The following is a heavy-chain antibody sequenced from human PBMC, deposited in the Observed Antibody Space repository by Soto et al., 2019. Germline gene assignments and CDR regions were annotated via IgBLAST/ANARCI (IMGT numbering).Heavy chain of an antibody. D-gene: IGHD3-10*01. V-gene: IGHV3-74*01. CDR2: INGDGSST. J-gene: IGHJ4*02. CDR1: GFTLSSYW. Sequence: EVQLVESGGALVQPGGSLRMSCAASGFTLSSYWMHWVRQAPGKGLVWVSRINGDGSSTNYADFVKGRFTISRDNAKNTLYLQVNSLSVEDTAVYYCARGSYIIRGLINYYFDYWGQGTLVTVSS. CDR3: ARGSYIIRGLINYYFDY.